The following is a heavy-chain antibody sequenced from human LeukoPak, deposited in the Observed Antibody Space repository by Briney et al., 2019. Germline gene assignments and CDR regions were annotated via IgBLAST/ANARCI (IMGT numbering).Heavy chain of an antibody. Sequence: PSETLSLTCTVSGGSISSYYWSWIRQPPGKGLERIGYIYYSGSTNYSPSLKSRVTISVDTSKNQFSLKLSSVTAADTAVYYCARHTGGWGSFDYWGQGTLVTVSS. CDR1: GGSISSYY. J-gene: IGHJ4*02. CDR3: ARHTGGWGSFDY. D-gene: IGHD7-27*01. V-gene: IGHV4-59*01. CDR2: IYYSGST.